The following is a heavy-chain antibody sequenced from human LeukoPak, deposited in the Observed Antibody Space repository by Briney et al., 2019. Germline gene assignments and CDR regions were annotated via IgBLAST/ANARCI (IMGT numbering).Heavy chain of an antibody. CDR1: GFSLSGYW. CDR2: IKEDGSDK. D-gene: IGHD3/OR15-3a*01. J-gene: IGHJ4*01. CDR3: ARGVGLDQ. V-gene: IGHV3-7*01. Sequence: GSLRLSCEASGFSLSGYWMTRVRQAPGKGLEWVANIKEDGSDKYYVESVRGRFTISRDNAKKSLYLQMNSLRVEDTAVYYCARGVGLDQWGQGTLVIVSS.